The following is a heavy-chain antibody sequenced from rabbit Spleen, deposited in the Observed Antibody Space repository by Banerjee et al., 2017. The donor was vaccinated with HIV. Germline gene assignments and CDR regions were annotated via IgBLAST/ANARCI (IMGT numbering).Heavy chain of an antibody. Sequence: EESGGGLVQPEGSLTLTCKASGLDFSSSYWICWVRQAPGKGLEWIACIYSGGSGSTYYASWAKGRFTISKTSSTTVTLQMTSLTAADTATYFCARDTSSSFSSYGMDLWGPGTLVTVS. J-gene: IGHJ6*01. CDR2: IYSGGSGST. CDR1: GLDFSSSYW. D-gene: IGHD1-1*01. V-gene: IGHV1S45*01. CDR3: ARDTSSSFSSYGMDL.